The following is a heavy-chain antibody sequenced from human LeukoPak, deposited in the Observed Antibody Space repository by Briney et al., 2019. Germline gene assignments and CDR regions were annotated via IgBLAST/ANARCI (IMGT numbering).Heavy chain of an antibody. CDR1: GFTFSSYG. CDR3: ARVPHSGWYYGDY. CDR2: IWYDGSNK. V-gene: IGHV3-33*01. D-gene: IGHD6-19*01. Sequence: PGGSLRLSCAASGFTFSSYGMHWVRQAPGKGLEWVAVIWYDGSNKYYADSVKGRFTISRDNSKNTLYLQMNSLRAEDTAVYYCARVPHSGWYYGDYWGQGTLSPSPQ. J-gene: IGHJ4*02.